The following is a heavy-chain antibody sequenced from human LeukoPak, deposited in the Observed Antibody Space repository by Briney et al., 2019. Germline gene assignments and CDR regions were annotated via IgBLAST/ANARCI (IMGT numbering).Heavy chain of an antibody. CDR1: GFTFDDYA. V-gene: IGHV3-9*01. D-gene: IGHD2-2*01. CDR3: AKTQESSSVVPSAFDI. CDR2: ISWNSGSI. J-gene: IGHJ3*02. Sequence: PGGSLRLSCAASGFTFDDYAMHWVRQAPGKGLEWVSGISWNSGSIGYADSVKGRFTISRDNAKNSLYLQMNSLRAEDTALYYCAKTQESSSVVPSAFDIWGQGKMVTVSS.